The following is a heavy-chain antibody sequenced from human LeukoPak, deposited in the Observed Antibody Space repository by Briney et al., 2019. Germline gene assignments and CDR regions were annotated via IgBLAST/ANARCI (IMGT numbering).Heavy chain of an antibody. CDR3: ARRGLLGGYYYYYMDV. J-gene: IGHJ6*03. Sequence: ASVKASCKASGYTFTGYYMHWVRQAPGQGLEWMGWINPNSGGTNYAQKFQGRVTMTRDTSISTAYMEPSRLRSDDTAVYYCARRGLLGGYYYYYMDVWGKGTTVTVSS. CDR1: GYTFTGYY. D-gene: IGHD3-16*01. V-gene: IGHV1-2*02. CDR2: INPNSGGT.